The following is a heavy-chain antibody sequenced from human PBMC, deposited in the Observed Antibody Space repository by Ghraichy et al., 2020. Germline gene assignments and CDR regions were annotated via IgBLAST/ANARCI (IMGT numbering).Heavy chain of an antibody. CDR3: TTDPQD. J-gene: IGHJ4*02. V-gene: IGHV3-15*01. CDR1: GFTFRDKW. Sequence: GGSLRLSCAAFGFTFRDKWMSWVRQAPGKGLEWIARIKSKKDGATIDYSAPVRGRFTISRDDPRNTLYLQMNSLKVEDTGMYYCTTDPQDWGQGTPVIVSS. CDR2: IKSKKDGATI.